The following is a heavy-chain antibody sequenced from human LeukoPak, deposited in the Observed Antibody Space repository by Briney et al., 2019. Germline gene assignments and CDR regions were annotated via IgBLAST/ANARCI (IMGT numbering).Heavy chain of an antibody. Sequence: PGGSLRLSCAASGFTFSSYSMNWVRQAPGKGLEWVSSISSSSNYIYYADSVKGRFTISRDNAKNSLYLQMNSLRAEDTAVYYCASILKSANADYWGQGTLVTVSS. CDR3: ASILKSANADY. D-gene: IGHD4/OR15-4a*01. V-gene: IGHV3-21*01. CDR1: GFTFSSYS. CDR2: ISSSSNYI. J-gene: IGHJ4*02.